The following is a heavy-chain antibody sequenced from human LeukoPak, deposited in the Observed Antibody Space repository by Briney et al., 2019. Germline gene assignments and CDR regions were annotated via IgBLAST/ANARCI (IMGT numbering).Heavy chain of an antibody. V-gene: IGHV1-46*01. D-gene: IGHD3-3*01. CDR2: INSSGGST. Sequence: ASVKVSCKASGYTFTSHYVHWVRQAPGQGLEWMGIINSSGGSTNYVQNFQGRVTMTRDMSTSTVYMELSSLRSEDTAVYYCAREAVTIFGLVRTQTTKRPHRFDPWGQGTLVTVSS. CDR3: AREAVTIFGLVRTQTTKRPHRFDP. CDR1: GYTFTSHY. J-gene: IGHJ5*02.